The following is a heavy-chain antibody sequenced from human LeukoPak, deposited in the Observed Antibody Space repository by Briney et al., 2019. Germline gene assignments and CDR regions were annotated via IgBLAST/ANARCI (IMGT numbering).Heavy chain of an antibody. V-gene: IGHV3-7*02. CDR3: ARHMDV. CDR1: GFTFSSYW. CDR2: IKPDGSAK. J-gene: IGHJ6*02. Sequence: GGSLRPSCAASGFTFSSYWMSWVRQAPGKGLEWVANIKPDGSAKYYVDSVEGRFTISRDNAKNSLYLQMNSLRAEDTALYYCARHMDVWGQGTTVTVSS.